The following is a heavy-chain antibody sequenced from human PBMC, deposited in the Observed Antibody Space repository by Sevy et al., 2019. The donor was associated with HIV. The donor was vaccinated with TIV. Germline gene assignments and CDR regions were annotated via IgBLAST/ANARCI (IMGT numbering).Heavy chain of an antibody. CDR2: IFYSGST. Sequence: SETLSLTCTVSGGPISSGAYYWNWFRQHPGKGLEWIGYIFYSGSTYYNPSLKSRLTISIDTSKNQFSLKPSSVSAADTAVYYCARGAAVAGSFYFDYWGQGTLVTVSS. CDR3: ARGAAVAGSFYFDY. J-gene: IGHJ4*02. V-gene: IGHV4-31*03. CDR1: GGPISSGAYY. D-gene: IGHD6-19*01.